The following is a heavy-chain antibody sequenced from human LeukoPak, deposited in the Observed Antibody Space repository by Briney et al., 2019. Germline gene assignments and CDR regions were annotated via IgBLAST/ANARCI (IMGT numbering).Heavy chain of an antibody. CDR1: GFTVNSYA. D-gene: IGHD6-13*01. V-gene: IGHV3-23*01. Sequence: GGSLRLSCAASGFTVNSYAMSWVRQARGKGVEWVASISGCCSGTFYPDSVKGRFTISRDNSKNTLYLQMNSLRAEDTAVYYCAKDQVIAAAANSDYWGQGTLVTVSS. CDR3: AKDQVIAAAANSDY. J-gene: IGHJ4*02. CDR2: ISGCCSGT.